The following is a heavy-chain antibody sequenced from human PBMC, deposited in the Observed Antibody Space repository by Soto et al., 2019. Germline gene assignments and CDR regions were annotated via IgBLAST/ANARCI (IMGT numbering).Heavy chain of an antibody. CDR2: SFYRGST. V-gene: IGHV4-39*01. J-gene: IGHJ3*02. CDR1: GGSISSRSHY. CDR3: ASATSTVTTIRDAFDI. Sequence: SETLSLTCTVSGGSISSRSHYWGWIRQSPGKHLEWIGSSFYRGSTHYNPSLKTRVTISVDTSKNQFSLKLSSVTAADTAVYYCASATSTVTTIRDAFDIWGQGTMVTVSS. D-gene: IGHD4-17*01.